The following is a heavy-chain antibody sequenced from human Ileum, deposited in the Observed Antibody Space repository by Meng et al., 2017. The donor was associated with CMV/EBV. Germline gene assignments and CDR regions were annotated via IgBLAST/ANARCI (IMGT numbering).Heavy chain of an antibody. CDR3: ARGIGHASNNTHDY. CDR1: GDSLRSHY. CDR2: VYYSGAA. Sequence: SETLSLTCTVSGDSLRSHYWSWIRQPPGKGLEWMGYVYYSGAATYTPSLRSRLSISVDMSKNQVYLTLRSVTAADTAMYFCARGIGHASNNTHDYWGQGTLVTV. D-gene: IGHD1/OR15-1a*01. J-gene: IGHJ4*02. V-gene: IGHV4-59*11.